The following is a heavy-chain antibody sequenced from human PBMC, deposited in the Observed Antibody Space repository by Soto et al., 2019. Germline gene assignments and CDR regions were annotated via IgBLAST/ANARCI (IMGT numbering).Heavy chain of an antibody. CDR3: AKGIAAPWWFDP. V-gene: IGHV3-23*01. D-gene: IGHD6-13*01. CDR2: IPGSSSST. CDR1: GFTFRSYD. Sequence: LSLSCAASGFTFRSYDMSEVRQSPGKGLEWFSAIPGSSSSTYYAGSVKGRFTISRDNSKNTLYLQMNSLRAEDTAVYYCAKGIAAPWWFDPWGQGTLVTVSS. J-gene: IGHJ5*02.